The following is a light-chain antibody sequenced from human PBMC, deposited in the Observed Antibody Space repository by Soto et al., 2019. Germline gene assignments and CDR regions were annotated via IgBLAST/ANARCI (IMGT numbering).Light chain of an antibody. CDR3: SSYTTSSTVV. V-gene: IGLV2-14*01. CDR2: DVS. J-gene: IGLJ2*01. CDR1: SSDVCAYNY. Sequence: QSVLTQPASVSGSPGQSITISCTGTSSDVCAYNYVSWYQQHPGKAPKLMIYDVSNWPSGVSYRFSGSKSGNTASLTISGLQAEDEADYYCSSYTTSSTVVFGGGTQLTVL.